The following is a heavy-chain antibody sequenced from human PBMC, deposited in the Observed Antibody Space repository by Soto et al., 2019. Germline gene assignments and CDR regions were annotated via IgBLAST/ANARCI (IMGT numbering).Heavy chain of an antibody. CDR1: GFTFSSYA. CDR3: ARDPGYNDF. J-gene: IGHJ4*02. D-gene: IGHD5-18*01. V-gene: IGHV3-23*01. Sequence: GGSLRLSCAASGFTFSSYAMSWFRQAPGKGLEWVSGISSSGGSTYYADSVKGRFTISRDNAKNSLFLQMNSLRAEDTAVYYCARDPGYNDFWGQGTLVTVSS. CDR2: ISSSGGST.